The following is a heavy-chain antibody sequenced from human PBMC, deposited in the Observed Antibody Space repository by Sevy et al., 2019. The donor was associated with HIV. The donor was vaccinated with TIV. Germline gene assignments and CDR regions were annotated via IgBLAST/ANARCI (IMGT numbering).Heavy chain of an antibody. CDR3: ARERGISFIVGATTGAFDI. D-gene: IGHD1-26*01. J-gene: IGHJ3*02. CDR2: IKQDGSEK. Sequence: GGSLRLSCAASGFTFSSYWMSWVRQAPGKGLEWVANIKQDGSEKYYVDSVKGRFTISRDNAKNSLYLQMNSLGAEDTAVYYCARERGISFIVGATTGAFDIWGQGTMVTVSS. CDR1: GFTFSSYW. V-gene: IGHV3-7*01.